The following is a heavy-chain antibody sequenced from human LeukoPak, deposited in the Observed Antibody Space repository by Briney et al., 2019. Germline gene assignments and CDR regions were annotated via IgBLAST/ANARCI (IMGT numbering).Heavy chain of an antibody. CDR3: ARGKGYYDSSGPDY. CDR2: INHSGST. D-gene: IGHD3-22*01. CDR1: GGSFSGYY. J-gene: IGHJ4*02. V-gene: IGHV4-34*01. Sequence: SETLSLTCAVYGGSFSGYYWSWIRQPPGKGREWIGEINHSGSTNYHPSLKSRVTISVDTSKNQFSPKLCSVTAADTAVYYCARGKGYYDSSGPDYWGQGTLVTVSS.